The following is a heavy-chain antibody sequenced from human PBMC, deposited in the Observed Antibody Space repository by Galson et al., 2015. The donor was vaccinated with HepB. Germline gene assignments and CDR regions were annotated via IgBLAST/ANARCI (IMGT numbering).Heavy chain of an antibody. CDR3: ARGVDSISAFGGSYHLDH. J-gene: IGHJ4*02. CDR1: GYRFTNYW. D-gene: IGHD3-3*01. V-gene: IGHV5-51*01. Sequence: QSGAEVKKPGESLKISCKASGYRFTNYWIGWVRQMPGKGLEWMGIIYPSDSDTRYSPSFQGQVTISADKSISTAYVQWSSLKASDTAMYYCARGVDSISAFGGSYHLDHWGQGTLVTVSS. CDR2: IYPSDSDT.